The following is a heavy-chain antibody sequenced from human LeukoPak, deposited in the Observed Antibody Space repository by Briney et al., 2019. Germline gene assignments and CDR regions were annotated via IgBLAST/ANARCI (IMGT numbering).Heavy chain of an antibody. CDR1: GFTFSSYE. D-gene: IGHD4-23*01. CDR2: ISSSGSTI. Sequence: GGSLRLSCAASGFTFSSYEMNWVRQAPGKGLEWVSYISSSGSTIYYADSVKGRLTISRDNAKNSLYLQMTSLRVEDTAIYYCLRSAGGNLWGQGTRVTVSP. CDR3: LRSAGGNL. J-gene: IGHJ4*02. V-gene: IGHV3-48*03.